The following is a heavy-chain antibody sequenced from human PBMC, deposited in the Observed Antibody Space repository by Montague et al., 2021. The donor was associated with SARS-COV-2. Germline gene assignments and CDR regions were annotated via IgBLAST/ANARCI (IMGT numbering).Heavy chain of an antibody. CDR2: IYDSGSV. V-gene: IGHV4-59*08. CDR1: GGSIRNYY. CDR3: AAQTDYYYYSLDV. J-gene: IGHJ6*02. Sequence: SETLSLTCAVSGGSIRNYYWSWIRQPPGRGLEWIAYIYDSGSVDYNPYLKRRVTILVDTSKNQFSLKLSSVTAADTAVYYCAAQTDYYYYSLDVWGQGTTATVS.